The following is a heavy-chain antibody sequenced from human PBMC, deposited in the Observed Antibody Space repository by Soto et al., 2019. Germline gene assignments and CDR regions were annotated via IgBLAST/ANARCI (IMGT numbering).Heavy chain of an antibody. J-gene: IGHJ4*02. V-gene: IGHV1-2*02. CDR2: INPNSGGT. Sequence: ASVHVCCDSSGYTFTGYYMHWGRQAPGQGLECMGWINPNSGGTNYAQKFQGRVTMTRDTSISTAYMELSRLRSDDTAVYYCASLTPLGLRLGELGDWGQGTLVTVSS. CDR1: GYTFTGYY. CDR3: ASLTPLGLRLGELGD. D-gene: IGHD3-16*01.